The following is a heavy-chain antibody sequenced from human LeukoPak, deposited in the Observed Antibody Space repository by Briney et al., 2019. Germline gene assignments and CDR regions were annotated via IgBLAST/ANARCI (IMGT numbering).Heavy chain of an antibody. D-gene: IGHD3-22*01. CDR3: ATGWDYYDSSGWFDY. CDR1: GYTFTSYA. J-gene: IGHJ4*02. CDR2: IIPILGIA. Sequence: SVKVSCKASGYTFTSYAISWVRQAPGQGLEWMGRIIPILGIANYAQKFQGRVTITADKSTSTAYMELSSLRSEDTAVYYCATGWDYYDSSGWFDYWGQGTLVTVSS. V-gene: IGHV1-69*04.